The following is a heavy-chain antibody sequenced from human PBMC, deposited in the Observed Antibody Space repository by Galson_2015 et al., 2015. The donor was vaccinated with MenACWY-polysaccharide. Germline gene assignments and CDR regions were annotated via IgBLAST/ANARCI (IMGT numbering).Heavy chain of an antibody. D-gene: IGHD1-7*01. Sequence: SVKVSCKASGYTFTSYDINWVRQATGQGLEWMGWMNPNSGNTGYAQKFQGRVTMTRNTSISTAYMELSSLRSEDTAVYYCARGSARAVELLDYWGQGTLVTVSS. J-gene: IGHJ4*02. CDR1: GYTFTSYD. CDR3: ARGSARAVELLDY. V-gene: IGHV1-8*01. CDR2: MNPNSGNT.